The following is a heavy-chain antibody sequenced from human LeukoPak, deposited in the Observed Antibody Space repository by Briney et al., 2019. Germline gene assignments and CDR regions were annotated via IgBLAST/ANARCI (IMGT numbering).Heavy chain of an antibody. CDR3: ARDAFDI. J-gene: IGHJ3*02. V-gene: IGHV1-18*01. CDR1: GYTFTSYG. Sequence: ASVKVSCKTSGYTFTSYGISWVRQAPGQGLEWMGWISAYNGNTRYAQKVQGRLTVTKDTSTTTVYMELRGLRSDDTAVYYCARDAFDIWGQGTMVTVPS. CDR2: ISAYNGNT.